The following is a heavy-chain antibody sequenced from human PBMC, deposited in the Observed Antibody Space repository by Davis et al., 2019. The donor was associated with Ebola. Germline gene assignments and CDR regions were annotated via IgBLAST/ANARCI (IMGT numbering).Heavy chain of an antibody. J-gene: IGHJ5*02. Sequence: ASVKVSCKASGYTFTSYGVSWVRQAPGQGLEWMGWISAYNGNTNYAQKLQGRVTMTTDTSTSTAYMELRSLRSDDTAVYYCARLVVVTGIQGNWFDPWGQGTLVTVSS. CDR2: ISAYNGNT. V-gene: IGHV1-18*01. D-gene: IGHD2-21*02. CDR1: GYTFTSYG. CDR3: ARLVVVTGIQGNWFDP.